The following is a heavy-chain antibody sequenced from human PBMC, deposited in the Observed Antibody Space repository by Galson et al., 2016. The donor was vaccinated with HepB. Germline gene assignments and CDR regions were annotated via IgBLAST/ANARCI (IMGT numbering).Heavy chain of an antibody. V-gene: IGHV3-15*01. CDR3: TTEGYEDAFDN. CDR2: IKSKTDGGTT. D-gene: IGHD5-12*01. Sequence: SLRLSCATSGFPFSSAWMNWVRQAPGKGLEWVGHIKSKTDGGTTDYAAPVKGRFTISRDDSQNTVYLQMNSLKIEDTGVYYCTTEGYEDAFDNWGQGTMVTVSS. J-gene: IGHJ3*02. CDR1: GFPFSSAW.